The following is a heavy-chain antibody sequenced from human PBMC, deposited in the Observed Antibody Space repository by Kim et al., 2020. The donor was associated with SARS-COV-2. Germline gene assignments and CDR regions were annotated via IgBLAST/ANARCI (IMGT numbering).Heavy chain of an antibody. Sequence: SETLSLTCAVYGGSFSGYYWSWIRQPPGKGLEWIGEINHSGSTNYNPSLKSRVTISVDTSKNQFSLKLSSVTAADTAVYYCNRAGPRIYYYYYGMDVWGQGTTVTVSS. CDR2: INHSGST. CDR3: NRAGPRIYYYYYGMDV. J-gene: IGHJ6*02. V-gene: IGHV4-34*01. CDR1: GGSFSGYY. D-gene: IGHD2-15*01.